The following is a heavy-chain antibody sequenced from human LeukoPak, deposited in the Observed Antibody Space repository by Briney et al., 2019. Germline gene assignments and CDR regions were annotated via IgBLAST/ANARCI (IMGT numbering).Heavy chain of an antibody. V-gene: IGHV5-51*01. CDR2: IYPGDSDT. CDR3: ARQFGYCSGGSCYSGYYFDY. D-gene: IGHD2-15*01. J-gene: IGHJ4*02. Sequence: SGESLKISCKGSGYSFTSYWIGWVRQMPGKGLEWMGIIYPGDSDTRYSPSFQGQVTISADKSISTAYLQWSSLKASDTAMYYCARQFGYCSGGSCYSGYYFDYWGQGTLVTVSS. CDR1: GYSFTSYW.